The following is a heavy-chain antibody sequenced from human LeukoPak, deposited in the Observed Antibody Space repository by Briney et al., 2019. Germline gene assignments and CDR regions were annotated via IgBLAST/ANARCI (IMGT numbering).Heavy chain of an antibody. Sequence: QPGGSLRLSCAASGFTFSNYGMHWVRQAPGKGLEWVAVIWYDGSNKQYADSVKGRFTISRDSSKNTLYLQMSSLRIEDTAVYYCARGGDGYNSPDYWGQGTLVTVSS. CDR3: ARGGDGYNSPDY. J-gene: IGHJ4*02. V-gene: IGHV3-33*01. D-gene: IGHD5-24*01. CDR1: GFTFSNYG. CDR2: IWYDGSNK.